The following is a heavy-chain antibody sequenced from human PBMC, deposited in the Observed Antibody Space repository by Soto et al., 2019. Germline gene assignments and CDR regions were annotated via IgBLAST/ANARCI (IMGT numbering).Heavy chain of an antibody. CDR1: GFTFGSYS. D-gene: IGHD2-15*01. CDR2: ISSSSSTI. CDR3: ASDKGRSALDY. J-gene: IGHJ4*02. Sequence: GGSLRLSCASSGFTFGSYSMNWVGQAPGKGLEWVSYISSSSSTIYYADSVKGRFTISRDNAKNSLYLQMNSLRAEDTAVCYCASDKGRSALDYWGQGTLVTVSS. V-gene: IGHV3-48*01.